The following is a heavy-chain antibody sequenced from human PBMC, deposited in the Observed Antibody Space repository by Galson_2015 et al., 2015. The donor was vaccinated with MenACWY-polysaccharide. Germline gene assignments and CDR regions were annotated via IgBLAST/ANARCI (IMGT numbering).Heavy chain of an antibody. Sequence: SLRLSCAASGLTFSNWWMTWVRQAPGKGLEWVASIKKDGSVKNYVDSVKGRFTISRDNARNSLYLQMDSLRAEDTAVYYCARPRGDYWGQGILVTVSS. CDR3: ARPRGDY. CDR2: IKKDGSVK. J-gene: IGHJ4*02. CDR1: GLTFSNWW. V-gene: IGHV3-7*01.